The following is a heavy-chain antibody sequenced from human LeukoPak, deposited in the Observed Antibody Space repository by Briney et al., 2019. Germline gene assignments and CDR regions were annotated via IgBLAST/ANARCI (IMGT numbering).Heavy chain of an antibody. V-gene: IGHV3-23*01. CDR3: AKRSSPIAARPPYYMDV. CDR2: ISGSGGST. CDR1: GFTFSSYA. Sequence: GGSLRLSCAASGFTFSSYAMSWVRQAPGKGLEWVSAISGSGGSTYYADSVKGRFTISRDNSKNTLYLQMNSLRAEDTAVYYCAKRSSPIAARPPYYMDVWGKGTTVTVSS. J-gene: IGHJ6*03. D-gene: IGHD6-6*01.